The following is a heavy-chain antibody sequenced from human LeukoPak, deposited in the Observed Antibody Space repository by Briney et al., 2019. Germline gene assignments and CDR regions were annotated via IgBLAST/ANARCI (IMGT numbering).Heavy chain of an antibody. CDR3: AKVAASDYDILTGYYSD. CDR2: ISWNSGSI. J-gene: IGHJ4*02. D-gene: IGHD3-9*01. CDR1: GFTFDDYA. Sequence: PGGSLRLSCAASGFTFDDYAMHWVRQAPGKGLEWVSGISWNSGSIGYADSVKGRFTISRDNAKNSLYLQMNSLRAEDTALYYCAKVAASDYDILTGYYSDWGQGTLVTVSS. V-gene: IGHV3-9*01.